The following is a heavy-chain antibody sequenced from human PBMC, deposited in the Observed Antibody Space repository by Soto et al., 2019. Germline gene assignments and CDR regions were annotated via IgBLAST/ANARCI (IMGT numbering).Heavy chain of an antibody. CDR1: GYTFTTYG. V-gene: IGHV1-18*01. Sequence: QVQLVQSGPEVKKPGVSVKVSCKASGYTFTTYGISWVRQAPGQGLEWMGWISGYNGNTNYAQKLQGRVTMTTDTSTSTAYMEVRSLRSDDTAVYYCARDQWIPKAKEFDYWGQGTLVTVSS. J-gene: IGHJ4*02. CDR2: ISGYNGNT. CDR3: ARDQWIPKAKEFDY. D-gene: IGHD5-18*01.